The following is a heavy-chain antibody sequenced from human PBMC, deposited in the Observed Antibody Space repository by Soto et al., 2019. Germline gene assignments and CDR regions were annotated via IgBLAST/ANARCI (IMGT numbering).Heavy chain of an antibody. J-gene: IGHJ4*02. Sequence: SETLSLTCTVSGCSISSGGYYWSWIRQHPGKGLEWIGYIYYSGSTYYNPSLKSRVTISVDTSKNQFSLKLSSVTAADTAVYYCARLMTTVTSYFDYWGQGTLVTVSS. D-gene: IGHD4-17*01. CDR3: ARLMTTVTSYFDY. CDR2: IYYSGST. V-gene: IGHV4-31*03. CDR1: GCSISSGGYY.